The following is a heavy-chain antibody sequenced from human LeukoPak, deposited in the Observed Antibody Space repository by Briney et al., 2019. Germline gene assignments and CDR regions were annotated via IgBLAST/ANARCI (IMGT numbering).Heavy chain of an antibody. D-gene: IGHD3-16*02. CDR2: IHPSTGNP. CDR3: ARAFQSLGGLSLPDY. CDR1: GYTFTNS. J-gene: IGHJ4*02. V-gene: IGHV7-4-1*02. Sequence: GASVKVSCKASGYTFTNSMNWVRQAPGQGLEWMGWIHPSTGNPTYAQGFTGRFAFSLDTSVSTTYLQISSLKAEDTAVYYCARAFQSLGGLSLPDYWGQGTLVTVSS.